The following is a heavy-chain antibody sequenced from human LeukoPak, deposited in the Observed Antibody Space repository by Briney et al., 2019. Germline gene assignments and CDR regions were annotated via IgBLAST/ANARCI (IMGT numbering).Heavy chain of an antibody. CDR1: GYTFTGYY. Sequence: GASVKVSCKASGYTFTGYYMHWVRQAPGQGLEWMGCISAYNGNTNYAQKLQGRVTMTTDTSTSTAYMELRSLRSDDTAVYYCARVRGVTFPIDYMDVWGKGTTVTISS. V-gene: IGHV1-18*04. CDR2: ISAYNGNT. J-gene: IGHJ6*03. CDR3: ARVRGVTFPIDYMDV. D-gene: IGHD3-10*01.